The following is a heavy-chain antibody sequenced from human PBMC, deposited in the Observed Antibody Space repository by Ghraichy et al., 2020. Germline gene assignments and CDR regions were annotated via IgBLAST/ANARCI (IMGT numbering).Heavy chain of an antibody. D-gene: IGHD2-21*01. CDR1: GFMFRSYW. CDR2: SNGDGLIT. Sequence: GGSLRLSCATSGFMFRSYWMHWVRQSPGKGLEWVSRSNGDGLITNYVDSVKGRFIISRDNAKNTLYLQMNNVRAEDTAVYFCARADVDCGGDCSRRYFDLWGRGTVVTVSS. CDR3: ARADVDCGGDCSRRYFDL. V-gene: IGHV3-74*01. J-gene: IGHJ2*01.